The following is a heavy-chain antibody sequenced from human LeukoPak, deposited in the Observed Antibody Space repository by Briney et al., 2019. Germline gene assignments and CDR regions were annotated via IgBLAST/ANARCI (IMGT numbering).Heavy chain of an antibody. D-gene: IGHD6-13*01. CDR2: ISWNSASV. J-gene: IGHJ4*02. V-gene: IGHV3-9*01. CDR3: AKDYGYSSSWYDY. Sequence: GGSLRLSCEASGFTFDDYGMHWVRQAPGKGLEWVSTISWNSASVGYVDSVKGRFTISRDNAKKTLYLQMNSLRPEDTALYYCAKDYGYSSSWYDYWGQGALVTVSS. CDR1: GFTFDDYG.